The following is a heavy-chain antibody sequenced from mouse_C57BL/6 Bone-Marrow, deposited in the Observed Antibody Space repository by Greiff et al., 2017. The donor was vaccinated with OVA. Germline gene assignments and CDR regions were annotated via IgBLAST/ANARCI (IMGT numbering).Heavy chain of an antibody. CDR2: INPGSGGT. CDR1: GYAFTNYL. CDR3: ARVPHGY. D-gene: IGHD6-1*01. J-gene: IGHJ2*01. V-gene: IGHV1-54*01. Sequence: VKLQESGAELVRPGTSVKVSCKASGYAFTNYLIEWVKQRPGQGLEWIGVINPGSGGTNYNEKFKGKATLTADKSSSTAYMQLSSLTSEDSAVYFCARVPHGYWGKGTTLTVSS.